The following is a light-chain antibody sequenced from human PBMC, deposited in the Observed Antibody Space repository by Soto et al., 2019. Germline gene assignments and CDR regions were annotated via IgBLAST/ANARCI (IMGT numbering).Light chain of an antibody. Sequence: QSALTQPASVSGSPGQLITISCTGTSSDVGGYKHVSWYQQHPGKAPKLMIYEVANRPSGVPTRFSGSKSGNTASLTISGLQAEDEGDYYCSSYSASSTPVVFDGGTKLTVL. CDR2: EVA. J-gene: IGLJ2*01. CDR1: SSDVGGYKH. V-gene: IGLV2-14*01. CDR3: SSYSASSTPVV.